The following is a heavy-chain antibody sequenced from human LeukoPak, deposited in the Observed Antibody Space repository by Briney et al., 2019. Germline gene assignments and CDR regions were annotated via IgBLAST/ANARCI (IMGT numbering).Heavy chain of an antibody. CDR3: ARETYYYDSSDYYSWFDP. CDR1: GFTFSPYA. CDR2: ISGSAGST. J-gene: IGHJ5*02. Sequence: GGSLRLSCAASGFTFSPYAMSWVRQAPGRGLEWVSSISGSAGSTFYADSVKGRFTISRDNSKNTLYLQVSSLRLEDTAVYYCARETYYYDSSDYYSWFDPWGQGTLVTVSS. D-gene: IGHD3-22*01. V-gene: IGHV3-23*01.